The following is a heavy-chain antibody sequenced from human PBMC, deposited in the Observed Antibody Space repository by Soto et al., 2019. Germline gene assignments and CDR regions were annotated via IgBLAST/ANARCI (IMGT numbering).Heavy chain of an antibody. J-gene: IGHJ6*03. CDR3: AKDDFWSGYPIIYYYYYYMDV. Sequence: GGSLRLSCAASGFTFSSYSMNWVRQAPGKGLEWVSYISSSSSTIYYADSVKGRFTISRDNSKNTLYLQMNSLRAEDTAVYYCAKDDFWSGYPIIYYYYYYMDVWGKGTTLTVSS. D-gene: IGHD3-3*01. CDR2: ISSSSSTI. CDR1: GFTFSSYS. V-gene: IGHV3-48*01.